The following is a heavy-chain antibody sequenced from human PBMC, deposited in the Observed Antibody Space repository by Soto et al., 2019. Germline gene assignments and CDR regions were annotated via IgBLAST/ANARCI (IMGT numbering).Heavy chain of an antibody. V-gene: IGHV3-73*01. D-gene: IGHD1-26*01. J-gene: IGHJ5*02. CDR1: GFTFSGSA. Sequence: PGGPLRLSCAASGFTFSGSAMHWVRQASGKGLEWVGRIAEKASAYATTYAESVRGRFTISRDDGINTAYLQMNSLKTEDTAVYYCTKYSGASSTPAALGQGTLVTAPQ. CDR2: IAEKASAYAT. CDR3: TKYSGASSTPAA.